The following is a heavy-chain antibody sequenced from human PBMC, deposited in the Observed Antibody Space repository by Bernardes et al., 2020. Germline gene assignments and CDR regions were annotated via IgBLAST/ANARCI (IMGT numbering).Heavy chain of an antibody. Sequence: GGSLRLSCAASGFTFSSYSMNWVRQAPGKGLEWVSSISSSSSYIYYADSVKGRFTISRDNAKNSLYLQMNSLRAEDTAVYYCARDRLLVGATTAKLDAFDIWGQGTMVTVSS. D-gene: IGHD1-26*01. J-gene: IGHJ3*02. CDR3: ARDRLLVGATTAKLDAFDI. CDR1: GFTFSSYS. V-gene: IGHV3-21*01. CDR2: ISSSSSYI.